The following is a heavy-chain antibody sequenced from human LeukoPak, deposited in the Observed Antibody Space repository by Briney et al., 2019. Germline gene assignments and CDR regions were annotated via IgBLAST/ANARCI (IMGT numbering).Heavy chain of an antibody. CDR1: DDSISPYY. CDR2: IYYSGDT. CDR3: ARLTGETTFDY. D-gene: IGHD7-27*01. J-gene: IGHJ4*02. Sequence: SETLSLTCTVSDDSISPYYWSWIRQPPGKGLEWIGYIYYSGDTNYNPSLKSRVTISVDTSKNQFSLKLSSVTAADTAVYYCARLTGETTFDYWGQGTLVTVSS. V-gene: IGHV4-59*01.